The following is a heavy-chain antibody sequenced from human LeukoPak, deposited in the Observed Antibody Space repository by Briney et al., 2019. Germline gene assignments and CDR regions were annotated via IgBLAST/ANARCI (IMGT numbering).Heavy chain of an antibody. J-gene: IGHJ4*02. CDR1: GXXXSSYA. CDR3: ARDITINCR. D-gene: IGHD3-3*01. CDR2: ISGSGGST. V-gene: IGHV3-23*01. Sequence: LSCAXXGXXXSSYAMSWVRQAPGKGLEWVSAISGSGGSTYYADSVKGLFTISRENSKNTLYLQMNSLRAEDTAVYYCARDITINCRWGRGTLVTVSS.